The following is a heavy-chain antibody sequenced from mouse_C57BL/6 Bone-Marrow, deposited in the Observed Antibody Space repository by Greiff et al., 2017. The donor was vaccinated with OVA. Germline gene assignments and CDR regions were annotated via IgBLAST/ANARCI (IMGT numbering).Heavy chain of an antibody. J-gene: IGHJ3*01. CDR3: ARRYYGSSAFAY. Sequence: VQLQQSGAELVKPGASVKMSCKASGYTFTTYPIAWMKQNPGKSLEWIGNFHPYTDDTKYNEKFKGKANLTVEKSSSTVYLERSLLTSDDAAVYYCARRYYGSSAFAYWGQGTLVTVSA. CDR1: GYTFTTYP. CDR2: FHPYTDDT. V-gene: IGHV1-47*01. D-gene: IGHD1-1*01.